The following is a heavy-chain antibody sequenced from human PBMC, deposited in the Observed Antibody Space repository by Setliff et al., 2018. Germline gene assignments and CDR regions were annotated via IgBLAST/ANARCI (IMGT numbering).Heavy chain of an antibody. V-gene: IGHV4-4*08. Sequence: SETLSLTCTVSGGSISSYYWSWIRQPPGKGLEWIGYTYTSGSTNYNPSLKSRVTISVDTSKNQFSLKLSSVTAADTAVYYCARGIAARPDYYYYYYMDVWGKGTTVTVSS. CDR2: TYTSGST. J-gene: IGHJ6*03. D-gene: IGHD6-6*01. CDR3: ARGIAARPDYYYYYYMDV. CDR1: GGSISSYY.